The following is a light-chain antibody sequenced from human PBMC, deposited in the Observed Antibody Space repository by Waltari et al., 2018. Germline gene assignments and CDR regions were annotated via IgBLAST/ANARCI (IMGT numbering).Light chain of an antibody. Sequence: DIQMTQSPSSLSASVGDRVTITCQASQDISNYLNWYQQQPGKAPNLLLYDASNMETGVPSXXXXXXXXXXXXXXXSSLQPEDIATYYCQQYDNLPPAFGQGTRLEIK. V-gene: IGKV1-33*01. CDR2: DAS. J-gene: IGKJ5*01. CDR1: QDISNY. CDR3: QQYDNLPPA.